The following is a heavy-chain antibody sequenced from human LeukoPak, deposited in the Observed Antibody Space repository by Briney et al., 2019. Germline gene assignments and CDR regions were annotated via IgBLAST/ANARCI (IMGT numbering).Heavy chain of an antibody. D-gene: IGHD3-10*01. Sequence: SETLSLTCAVYGGSFSGYYWSWIRQPPGKGLEWIGEIDHSGSTNYNPSLKSRVTISVDTFKNQFSLKLSSVTAADTAVYYCARVRGFGAARNWFDPWGQGTLVTVSS. J-gene: IGHJ5*02. CDR3: ARVRGFGAARNWFDP. CDR2: IDHSGST. CDR1: GGSFSGYY. V-gene: IGHV4-34*01.